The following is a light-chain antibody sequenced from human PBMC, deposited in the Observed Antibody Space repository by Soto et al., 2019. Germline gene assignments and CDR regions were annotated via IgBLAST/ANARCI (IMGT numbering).Light chain of an antibody. CDR2: DVS. J-gene: IGLJ1*01. V-gene: IGLV2-14*03. Sequence: QSALTQPASVSGSPGQSITISCTGASSDVGGFDHVSWYQQHPGKVPRLLIYDVSSRPSGVSDRCSGSKSGNTASLTISGLQAEDEADYYCNSFTTTNTYVFGTGTKLTVL. CDR3: NSFTTTNTYV. CDR1: SSDVGGFDH.